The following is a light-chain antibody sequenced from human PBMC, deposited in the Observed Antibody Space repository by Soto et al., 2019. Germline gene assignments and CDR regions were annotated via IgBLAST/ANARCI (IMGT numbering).Light chain of an antibody. Sequence: VLTQSPFTVSLSPGDRATLSCRASETVSSYLLWYQQKPGQDPRLLIYDASERATGIPARFSGSGSETDFTLTISSLGPEDFGVYYCLHRMNWPLTFCQGTRLEI. CDR1: ETVSSY. V-gene: IGKV3-11*01. CDR2: DAS. CDR3: LHRMNWPLT. J-gene: IGKJ5*01.